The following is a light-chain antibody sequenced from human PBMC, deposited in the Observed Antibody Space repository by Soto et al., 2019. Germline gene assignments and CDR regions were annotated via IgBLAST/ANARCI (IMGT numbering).Light chain of an antibody. J-gene: IGKJ4*01. CDR3: QQRINWPPLT. CDR1: QKISSY. Sequence: EIVLTQSPGTLSLSPGERATLSCRASQKISSYLAWYQQKPGQAPRLLIYDASNRATGIPARFSGSGSGTDFTRTIISLEPEDFAVYYCQQRINWPPLTFGGGTKVEIK. CDR2: DAS. V-gene: IGKV3-11*01.